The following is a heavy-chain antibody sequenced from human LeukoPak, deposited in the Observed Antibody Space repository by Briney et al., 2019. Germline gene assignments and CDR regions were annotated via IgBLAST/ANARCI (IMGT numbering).Heavy chain of an antibody. D-gene: IGHD2-15*01. CDR2: INHSGST. J-gene: IGHJ6*02. Sequence: PSETLSLTCAVYGGSFSGYYWSWIRQPPGKGLEWIGEINHSGSTNYNPSIKSRVTISVDTSKNQFSLKLSSVTAADTAVYYCARIVVVVAATFYYGMDVWGQGTTVTVSS. CDR1: GGSFSGYY. CDR3: ARIVVVVAATFYYGMDV. V-gene: IGHV4-34*01.